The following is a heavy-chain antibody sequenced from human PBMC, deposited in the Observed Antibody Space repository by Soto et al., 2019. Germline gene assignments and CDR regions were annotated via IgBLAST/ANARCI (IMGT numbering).Heavy chain of an antibody. V-gene: IGHV3-21*01. D-gene: IGHD5-12*01. CDR3: ASGWQRKVYYAMDV. CDR1: GFTFSSYG. CDR2: ISSRSSYI. Sequence: EVQLVESGGGLVKPGGSLRLSCVGSGFTFSSYGLHWVRQAPGKGLEWVSSISSRSSYIYYADSVKGRFTISRDHAKRSLFLQMNTLSAEDTALYYCASGWQRKVYYAMDVWGQGTTVTVSS. J-gene: IGHJ6*02.